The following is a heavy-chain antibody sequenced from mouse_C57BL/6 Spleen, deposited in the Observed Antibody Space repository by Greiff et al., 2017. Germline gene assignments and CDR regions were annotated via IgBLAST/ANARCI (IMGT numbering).Heavy chain of an antibody. CDR3: ARSVGNLYYFDY. D-gene: IGHD2-1*01. Sequence: QVQLKQSGPELVKPGASVKISCKASGYAFSSSWMNWVKQRPGKGLEWIGRIYPGDGDTNYNGKFKGKATLTADKSSSTAYMQLSSLTSEDSAVYFCARSVGNLYYFDYWGQGTTLTVSS. J-gene: IGHJ2*01. CDR2: IYPGDGDT. V-gene: IGHV1-82*01. CDR1: GYAFSSSW.